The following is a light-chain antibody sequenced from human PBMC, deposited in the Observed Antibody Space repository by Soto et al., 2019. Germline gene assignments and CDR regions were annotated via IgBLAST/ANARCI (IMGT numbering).Light chain of an antibody. V-gene: IGKV3-15*01. CDR3: QQYNNWPLWT. J-gene: IGKJ1*01. CDR2: GAS. Sequence: EIVMTQSPVTLSVSPGERATLSCRASQSVSSNLAWYQHKPGQAPSLLIYGASTRATGIPARFSGSGSGTEFTLTISGLQSEDFAVYYCQQYNNWPLWTFGQGTKVDNK. CDR1: QSVSSN.